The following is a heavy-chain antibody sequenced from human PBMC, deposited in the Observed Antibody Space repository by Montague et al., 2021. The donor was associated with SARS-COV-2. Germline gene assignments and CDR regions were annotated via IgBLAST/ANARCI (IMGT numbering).Heavy chain of an antibody. CDR1: RDSISSHNYF. CDR2: VDYSGLT. J-gene: IGHJ3*02. V-gene: IGHV4-39*07. Sequence: SETLSLTCTVSRDSISSHNYFWAWIRQPPGKGLEWIGSVDYSGLTFYNPSLGSRVTISVDTSKKQFSLKVNSVTAADTAVYYCAKDGEALAWGTFDIWGQETMVTVSS. CDR3: AKDGEALAWGTFDI. D-gene: IGHD3-10*01.